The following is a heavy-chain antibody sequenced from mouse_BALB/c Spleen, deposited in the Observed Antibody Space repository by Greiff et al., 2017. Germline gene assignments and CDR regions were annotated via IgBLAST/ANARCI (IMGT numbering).Heavy chain of an antibody. D-gene: IGHD1-1*01. CDR2: IDPENGDT. V-gene: IGHV14-4*02. CDR1: GFNIKDYY. CDR3: NVYYVSSYSAMDY. Sequence: EVQLQQSGAELVRSGASVKLSCTASGFNIKDYYMHWVKQRPEQGLEWIGWIDPENGDTEYAPKFQGKATMTADTSSNTAYLQLISLTSEDTAVYYCNVYYVSSYSAMDYWGQGTSVTVSS. J-gene: IGHJ4*01.